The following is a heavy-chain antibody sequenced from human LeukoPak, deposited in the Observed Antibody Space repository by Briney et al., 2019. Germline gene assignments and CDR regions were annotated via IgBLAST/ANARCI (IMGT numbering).Heavy chain of an antibody. Sequence: KPSETLSLTCTVSGGSISSSSYYWGWIRQPPGKGLEWIGSIYYSGSTYYNPSLRSRVTISVDTSKNQFSLKLSSVTAADTAVYYCARESNYYGSGGYFNWFDPWGQGTLVTVSS. CDR1: GGSISSSSYY. D-gene: IGHD3-10*01. CDR3: ARESNYYGSGGYFNWFDP. J-gene: IGHJ5*02. CDR2: IYYSGST. V-gene: IGHV4-39*07.